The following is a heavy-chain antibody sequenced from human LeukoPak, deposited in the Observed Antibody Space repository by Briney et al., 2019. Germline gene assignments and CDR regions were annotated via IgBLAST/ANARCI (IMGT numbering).Heavy chain of an antibody. CDR1: GGSISSYY. J-gene: IGHJ4*02. CDR2: IYYSGST. Sequence: SETLSLTCTVSGGSISSYYWGWIRQPPGKGLEWIGSIYYSGSTYYNPSLKSRVTISVDTSKNQFSLKLSSVTAADTAVYYCAALIITMVRGVITDYWGQGTLVTVSS. CDR3: AALIITMVRGVITDY. D-gene: IGHD3-10*01. V-gene: IGHV4-39*01.